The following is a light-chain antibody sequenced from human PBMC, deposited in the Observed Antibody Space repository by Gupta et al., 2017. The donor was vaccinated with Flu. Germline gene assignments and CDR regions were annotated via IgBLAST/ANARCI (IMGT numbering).Light chain of an antibody. CDR3: QSYDSSNQWV. Sequence: NFMLTQPHSVSESPANTVTIPCTRSSGSIASNYVQWYQQRPGSSPTTVIDEDNQRPSGVPDRFSCSIDSSSNSASLTISGLKTEDEADYYCQSYDSSNQWVFGGGTKLTVL. CDR1: SGSIASNY. J-gene: IGLJ3*02. V-gene: IGLV6-57*01. CDR2: EDN.